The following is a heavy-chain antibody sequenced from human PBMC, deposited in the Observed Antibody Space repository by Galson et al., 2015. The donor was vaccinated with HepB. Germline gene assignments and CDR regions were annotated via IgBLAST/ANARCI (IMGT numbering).Heavy chain of an antibody. Sequence: SLRLSCAVSGFTFSSYAMSWVRQAPGKGLEWVSVIYSVGNTYYADSVKGRFTISRHNSKNTLYLQMNSLRAEDTAVYYCARGAGTTLYFDYWGQGTLVTVSS. J-gene: IGHJ4*02. V-gene: IGHV3-53*04. CDR3: ARGAGTTLYFDY. CDR2: IYSVGNT. CDR1: GFTFSSYA. D-gene: IGHD1-7*01.